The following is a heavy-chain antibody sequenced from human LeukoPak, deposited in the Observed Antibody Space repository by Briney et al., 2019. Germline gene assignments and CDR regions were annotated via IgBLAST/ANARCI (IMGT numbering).Heavy chain of an antibody. CDR3: AKDYYYYDSSGYYGVFDY. Sequence: GGSLRLSCAASGFTFSDHAMSWVRQAPGKGLEWVSGISGSGGTTYYADSVKGRFTISRDNSKNTLYLQMNSLRAEDTAVYYCAKDYYYYDSSGYYGVFDYWGQGTLVTVSS. J-gene: IGHJ4*02. V-gene: IGHV3-23*01. CDR1: GFTFSDHA. D-gene: IGHD3-22*01. CDR2: ISGSGGTT.